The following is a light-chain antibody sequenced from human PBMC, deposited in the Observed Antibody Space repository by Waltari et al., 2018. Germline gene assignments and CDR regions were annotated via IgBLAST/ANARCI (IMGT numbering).Light chain of an antibody. J-gene: IGKJ1*01. CDR1: QSGGRS. Sequence: EILLTPSPGTLSLSPCERATLSSRASQSGGRSLAWYQQKPGQPPRLLIYGTSNRATGTPDRFSGGGSGTDFSLTISRLEPEDVAVYYCQHYVSLPVTFGQGTKVEIK. CDR2: GTS. CDR3: QHYVSLPVT. V-gene: IGKV3-20*01.